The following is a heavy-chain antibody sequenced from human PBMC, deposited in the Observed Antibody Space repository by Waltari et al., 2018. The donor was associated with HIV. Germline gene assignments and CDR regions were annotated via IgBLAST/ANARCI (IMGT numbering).Heavy chain of an antibody. D-gene: IGHD5-12*01. CDR2: IKRKSDGGTA. CDR1: GLIFRNAW. V-gene: IGHV3-15*01. Sequence: EVQLVESGGGLVKPGGSLRLSCAASGLIFRNAWMNWVRQAPGKGLEWVGSIKRKSDGGTADYAAPVKGRFTISRDDSKNVLYLQMNSLKTEDTAVYYCTTDNMIIVALDYWGQGTLLTVSS. CDR3: TTDNMIIVALDY. J-gene: IGHJ4*02.